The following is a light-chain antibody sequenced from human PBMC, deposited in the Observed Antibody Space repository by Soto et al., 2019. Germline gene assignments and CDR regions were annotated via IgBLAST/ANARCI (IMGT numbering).Light chain of an antibody. CDR1: QSINNW. V-gene: IGKV1-5*03. CDR2: KAS. J-gene: IGKJ2*01. CDR3: QHYDSYYT. Sequence: DIQMTQSPSTLSASVGDRVTITCRASQSINNWLAWYQQKPGKAPNLLIYKASTLESGVPSRFSGSGSGTEFTLTISSLQPDDFATYYCQHYDSYYTFGQGTKLEIK.